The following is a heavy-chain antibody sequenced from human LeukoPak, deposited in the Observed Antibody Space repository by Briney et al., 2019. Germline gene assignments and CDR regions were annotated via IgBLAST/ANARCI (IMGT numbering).Heavy chain of an antibody. D-gene: IGHD1-1*01. Sequence: SETLSLTCTVSGGSIRSNYWSWIRQPPGKGLEWIGCISDSGNTNYIPSLKSRVSISVDSSKNQLSLRLSSVTAADTAVYYCVRLTRRSGNYFDYWGQGTLVTVSS. CDR3: VRLTRRSGNYFDY. CDR1: GGSIRSNY. V-gene: IGHV4-59*01. J-gene: IGHJ4*02. CDR2: ISDSGNT.